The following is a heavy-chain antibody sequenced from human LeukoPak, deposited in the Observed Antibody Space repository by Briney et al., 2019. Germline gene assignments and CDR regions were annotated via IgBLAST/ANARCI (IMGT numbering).Heavy chain of an antibody. CDR2: VYYSGTT. V-gene: IGHV4-39*07. J-gene: IGHJ4*02. CDR1: GGSISLSYYY. Sequence: PSETLSLTCSVSGGSISLSYYYWGWIRQPPGKALEWIGSVYYSGTTSYNPSLKSRVTISVDTSKNQFSLKLSSVTAADTAVYYCARRLGFGERGYFDYWGQGTLVTVSS. CDR3: ARRLGFGERGYFDY. D-gene: IGHD3-10*01.